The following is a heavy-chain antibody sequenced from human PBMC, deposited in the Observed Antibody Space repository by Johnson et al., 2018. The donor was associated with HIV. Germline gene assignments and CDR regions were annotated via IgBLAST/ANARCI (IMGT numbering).Heavy chain of an antibody. CDR2: ISYDGSNK. Sequence: QVQLVESGGGVVQPGRSLRLSCAASGFTFSSYGMHWVRQAPGKGLEWVAVISYDGSNKYYADSVKGRFTISRDNSKNTLYLQMNSLRTEDTAMYYCAKGHSSGYPKDAFDIWGRGTMVTVSS. CDR3: AKGHSSGYPKDAFDI. D-gene: IGHD3-22*01. J-gene: IGHJ3*02. CDR1: GFTFSSYG. V-gene: IGHV3-30*18.